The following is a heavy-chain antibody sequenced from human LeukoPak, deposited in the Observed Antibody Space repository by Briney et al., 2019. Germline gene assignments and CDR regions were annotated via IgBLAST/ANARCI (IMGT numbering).Heavy chain of an antibody. CDR1: GFTFSSYD. CDR3: AKRGGYYYDY. Sequence: GGSLRLSCAASGFTFSSYDMSWVRQAPGKGLEWVSAISGSGGTTYFADSVKGRFTISRDNCKSTVYMQMNSLRAEDTAVYYCAKRGGYYYDYWGQGTLVTVTS. CDR2: ISGSGGTT. V-gene: IGHV3-23*01. D-gene: IGHD2-15*01. J-gene: IGHJ4*02.